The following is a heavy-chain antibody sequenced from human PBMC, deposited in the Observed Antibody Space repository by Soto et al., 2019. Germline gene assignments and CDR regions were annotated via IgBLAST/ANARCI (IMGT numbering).Heavy chain of an antibody. Sequence: ASVKVSCKASGYTFTSYGISWVRQAPGQGLEWMGWISAYNGNTNYAQKLQGRVTMTTDTSTSTAYMELRSLRSDDTAVYYCARAYSSGSYYYYYMDVWGKGTTVTVSS. D-gene: IGHD6-19*01. CDR1: GYTFTSYG. J-gene: IGHJ6*03. V-gene: IGHV1-18*01. CDR3: ARAYSSGSYYYYYMDV. CDR2: ISAYNGNT.